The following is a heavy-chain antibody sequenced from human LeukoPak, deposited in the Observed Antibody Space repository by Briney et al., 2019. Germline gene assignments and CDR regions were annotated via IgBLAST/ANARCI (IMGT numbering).Heavy chain of an antibody. CDR2: IRYDGNNK. V-gene: IGHV3-30*02. CDR3: AKDQAVAGHPLDY. CDR1: ELTFSNYD. J-gene: IGHJ4*02. D-gene: IGHD6-19*01. Sequence: GGSLRLSCAASELTFSNYDMHWVRQAPGKGLEWVAFIRYDGNNKYYADSVKGRYTISRDNSKNTLYLQMNSLRAEDTAVYYCAKDQAVAGHPLDYWGQGTLVTVSS.